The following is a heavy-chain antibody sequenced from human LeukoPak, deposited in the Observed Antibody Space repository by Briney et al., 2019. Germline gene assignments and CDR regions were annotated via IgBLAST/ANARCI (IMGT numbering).Heavy chain of an antibody. J-gene: IGHJ4*02. CDR3: ATRGHSSSWYYFDY. CDR2: ISGDGGST. D-gene: IGHD6-13*01. CDR1: GFTFDDYA. Sequence: TGGSLRLSCAASGFTFDDYAMHWVRQAPGKGLEWVSLISGDGGSTYYADSVKGRFTISRDNSKNSLYLQMNSLRTEGTALYYCATRGHSSSWYYFDYWGQGTLVTVSS. V-gene: IGHV3-43*02.